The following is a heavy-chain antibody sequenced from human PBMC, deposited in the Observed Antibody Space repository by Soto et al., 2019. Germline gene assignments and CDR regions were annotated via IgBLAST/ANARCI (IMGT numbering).Heavy chain of an antibody. CDR1: GGSISSSSYY. V-gene: IGHV4-39*01. J-gene: IGHJ6*02. Sequence: SETLSLTCTVSGGSISSSSYYWGWIRQPPGKGLEWIGSIYYSGSTYYNPSLKSRVTISVDTSKNQFSLKLSSVTAADTAVYYCARLYDYCDYSYYYGMDVWGQGTTVTVSS. CDR3: ARLYDYCDYSYYYGMDV. CDR2: IYYSGST. D-gene: IGHD4-17*01.